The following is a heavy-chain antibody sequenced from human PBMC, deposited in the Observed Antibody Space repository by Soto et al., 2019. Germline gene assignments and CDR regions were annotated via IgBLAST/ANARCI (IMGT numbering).Heavy chain of an antibody. CDR3: ARDRVRYPREGMDV. Sequence: ASVKVSCKASGYTFTSYYMNWVRQAPGQGLEWMGWISAYNGNTNYAQNLQGRVTMTTDTSTSTAYMELRSLRSDDTAVYYCARDRVRYPREGMDVWGQGTTVTVSS. V-gene: IGHV1-18*04. CDR1: GYTFTSYY. J-gene: IGHJ6*02. CDR2: ISAYNGNT. D-gene: IGHD3-9*01.